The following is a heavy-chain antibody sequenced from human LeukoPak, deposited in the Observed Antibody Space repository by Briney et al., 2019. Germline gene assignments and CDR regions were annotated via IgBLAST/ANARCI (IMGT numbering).Heavy chain of an antibody. CDR1: GYTFTSYA. J-gene: IGHJ4*02. V-gene: IGHV1-3*01. CDR3: ATTGYDSSGYYYSYYFDY. Sequence: ASVKVSCKASGYTFTSYAMHWVRQAPGQRLEWMGWINAGNGNTKYSQKFQGRVTITRDTSASTAYMELSSLRSEDTAVYYCATTGYDSSGYYYSYYFDYWGQGTLVTVSS. CDR2: INAGNGNT. D-gene: IGHD3-22*01.